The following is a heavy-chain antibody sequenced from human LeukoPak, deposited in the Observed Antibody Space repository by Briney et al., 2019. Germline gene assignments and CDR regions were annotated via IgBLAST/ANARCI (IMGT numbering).Heavy chain of an antibody. CDR3: ARSIARVRKRNDY. J-gene: IGHJ4*03. CDR2: MTPNTGHT. CDR1: GYIFTSYD. V-gene: IGHV1-8*01. Sequence: ASGKVSCKAAGYIFTSYDIIWGRQASGQGRGWRGGMTPNTGHTGYAPKFEGRVTMTRSTSITTAYMELTSMTSEASAVYCSARSIARVRKRNDYWGQGALVTVSS. D-gene: IGHD2-15*01.